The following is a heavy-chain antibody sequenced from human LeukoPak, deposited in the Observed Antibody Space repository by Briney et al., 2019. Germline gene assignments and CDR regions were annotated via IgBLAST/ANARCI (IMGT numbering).Heavy chain of an antibody. Sequence: GGSLRLSCAASGFTFSNYWMHWVRQAPGKGPVWVSRINTDGNITTYADSVKGRFTISRDNSKNTLYLQMNSLRAEDTAVYYCARDNYYDSSGYYYDRYYYYGMDVWGQGTTVTVSS. J-gene: IGHJ6*02. V-gene: IGHV3-74*01. CDR3: ARDNYYDSSGYYYDRYYYYGMDV. D-gene: IGHD3-22*01. CDR1: GFTFSNYW. CDR2: INTDGNIT.